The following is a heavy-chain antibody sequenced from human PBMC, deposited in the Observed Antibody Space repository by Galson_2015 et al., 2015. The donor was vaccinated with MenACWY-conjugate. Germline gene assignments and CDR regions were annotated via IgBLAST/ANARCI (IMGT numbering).Heavy chain of an antibody. CDR3: AREVSAVTGADY. D-gene: IGHD3-9*01. Sequence: SLRLSCAASGFTFSTYNMNWVRQAPGQGLEWASYISTSSSLIMYADSVKGRFTISRDDAKNSLYLQMNSLRAEDTAVYYCAREVSAVTGADYWGQGTLVTVSS. CDR1: GFTFSTYN. V-gene: IGHV3-48*04. J-gene: IGHJ4*02. CDR2: ISTSSSLI.